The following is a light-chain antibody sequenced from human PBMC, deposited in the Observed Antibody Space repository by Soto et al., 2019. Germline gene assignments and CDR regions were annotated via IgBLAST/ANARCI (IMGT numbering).Light chain of an antibody. CDR1: QSISTS. CDR3: QQSYRPPPT. V-gene: IGKV1-39*01. J-gene: IGKJ1*01. CDR2: AAS. Sequence: DVQLTQSPSSLSASVGDRVTITCRTSQSISTSLNWYQQSPGKAPKLLISAASALQSGVPSRFSGSGSETDFTLTISSLQREDFSTYLCQQSYRPPPTFGQGTKVEIK.